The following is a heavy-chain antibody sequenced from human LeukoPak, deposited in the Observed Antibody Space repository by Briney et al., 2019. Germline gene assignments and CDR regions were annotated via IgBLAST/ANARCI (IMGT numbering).Heavy chain of an antibody. V-gene: IGHV1-8*01. CDR3: ARPLASYYYDSSGYYWFDD. CDR2: MNPNSGNT. J-gene: IGHJ4*02. CDR1: GYTFTSYD. D-gene: IGHD3-22*01. Sequence: GASVKVSCKASGYTFTSYDINWVRQATGQGLEWRGWMNPNSGNTGYAQKFQGRVTMTRNTSISTAYMELSSLRSEDTAVYCCARPLASYYYDSSGYYWFDDWGQGTLVTVSS.